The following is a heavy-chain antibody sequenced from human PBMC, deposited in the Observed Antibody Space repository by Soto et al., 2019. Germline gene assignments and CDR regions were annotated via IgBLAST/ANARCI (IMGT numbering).Heavy chain of an antibody. D-gene: IGHD2-8*02. CDR1: GASFSGYY. Sequence: QVQLQQWGAGLLKPSETLSLTCAVYGASFSGYYWTWIRHPPGKGLEWIGEINHSGSTNYNPSLKSRVTISVDTSKNHFSLKLSSVSAADTAVYYCARGQSSLLLDCWGQGVLVTVSS. J-gene: IGHJ4*02. CDR2: INHSGST. CDR3: ARGQSSLLLDC. V-gene: IGHV4-34*01.